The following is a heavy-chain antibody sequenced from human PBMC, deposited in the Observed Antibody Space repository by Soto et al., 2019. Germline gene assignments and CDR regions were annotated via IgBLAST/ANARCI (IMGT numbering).Heavy chain of an antibody. CDR1: GGSISSSSYY. V-gene: IGHV4-39*01. J-gene: IGHJ4*02. CDR2: IYYSGST. D-gene: IGHD4-4*01. CDR3: ARHPHTYDYTPYYFDY. Sequence: SETLSLTCTVSGGSISSSSYYWGWIRQPPGKGLEWIGSIYYSGSTYYNPSLKSRVTISVDTSKNQFSLKLSSVTAADTAVYYCARHPHTYDYTPYYFDYWGQGTLVTVSS.